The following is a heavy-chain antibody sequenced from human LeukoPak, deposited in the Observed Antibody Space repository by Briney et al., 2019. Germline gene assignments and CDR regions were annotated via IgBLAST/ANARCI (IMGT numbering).Heavy chain of an antibody. V-gene: IGHV1-18*01. D-gene: IGHD2-2*01. CDR1: GYTFTSYG. J-gene: IGHJ6*02. CDR3: ARDSIVVVPAAIKPYYYYGMDV. CDR2: ISAYNGNT. Sequence: ASVKVSCKASGYTFTSYGISWVRQAPGQGLEWMGWISAYNGNTNYAQKLQGRVTMTTDTSTGTAYMELRSLRSDDTAVYYCARDSIVVVPAAIKPYYYYGMDVWGQGTTVTVSS.